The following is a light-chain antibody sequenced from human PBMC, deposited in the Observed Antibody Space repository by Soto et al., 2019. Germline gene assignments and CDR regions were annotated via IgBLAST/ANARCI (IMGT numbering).Light chain of an antibody. CDR2: KAS. CDR1: QSISSW. J-gene: IGKJ1*01. Sequence: DIQMTQSPSTLSASVGDRVTITCRASQSISSWLAWYQQKPGKAPKLLLYKASSLESEVPSRFSGSGSRTEFTLTISSLQPDDFATYYCQQYNSYWTFGQGTKVEIK. V-gene: IGKV1-5*03. CDR3: QQYNSYWT.